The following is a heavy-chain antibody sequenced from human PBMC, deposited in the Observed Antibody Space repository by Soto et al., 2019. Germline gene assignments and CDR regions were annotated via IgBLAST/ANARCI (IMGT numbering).Heavy chain of an antibody. Sequence: GGSLRLSCAASGFTFSSYSMNWVRQAPGKGLEWVSYISSSRSSIYYADSVKGRFTISRDNAKNTLYLQMNSLRAEDTAVYYCVRGEGGWETYWGQGTLVTVSS. V-gene: IGHV3-48*04. CDR3: VRGEGGWETY. J-gene: IGHJ4*02. D-gene: IGHD6-19*01. CDR2: ISSSRSSI. CDR1: GFTFSSYS.